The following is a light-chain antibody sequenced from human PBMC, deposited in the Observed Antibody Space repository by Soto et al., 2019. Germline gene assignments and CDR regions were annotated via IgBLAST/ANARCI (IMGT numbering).Light chain of an antibody. J-gene: IGKJ1*01. CDR3: QEYNSYWT. Sequence: DMQMTQSPSTLSASVGDRATITCRASQSINNWLAWYQQKPGKAPKLLIYKASSLESGVPSRFSGSGSGTEFTLTISSLQPDDFATYYCQEYNSYWTFGQGTKVEIK. CDR2: KAS. CDR1: QSINNW. V-gene: IGKV1-5*03.